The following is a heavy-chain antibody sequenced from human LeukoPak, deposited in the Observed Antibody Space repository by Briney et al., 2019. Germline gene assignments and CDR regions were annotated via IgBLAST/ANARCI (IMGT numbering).Heavy chain of an antibody. V-gene: IGHV1-46*01. D-gene: IGHD3-22*01. CDR1: GYTLTNYY. CDR2: IKPTSGRT. Sequence: AGVKDSCMAPGYTLTNYYIHGVRPAPGQRVERVGIIKPTSGRTAYTQKYQGSVTMNRATPTSTVHMQLSSLRSDDTAVYYCARLGYYYDSLRHYHHWGQGTLVIVS. J-gene: IGHJ4*02. CDR3: ARLGYYYDSLRHYHH.